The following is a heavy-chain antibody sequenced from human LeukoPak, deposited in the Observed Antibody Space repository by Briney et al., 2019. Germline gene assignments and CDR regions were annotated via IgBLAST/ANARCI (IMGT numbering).Heavy chain of an antibody. V-gene: IGHV3-21*01. J-gene: IGHJ4*02. Sequence: GRSLRLSCEGSGFTFVSYSLHWVRQAPGKGLEWVSSSSSGSTYIYYADSVRGRFTMSRDNARNSLYLQVNSLRPEDTAVYYCARSVGVAGGFDYWGQGTLVTVSS. CDR2: SSSGSTYI. CDR1: GFTFVSYS. D-gene: IGHD6-19*01. CDR3: ARSVGVAGGFDY.